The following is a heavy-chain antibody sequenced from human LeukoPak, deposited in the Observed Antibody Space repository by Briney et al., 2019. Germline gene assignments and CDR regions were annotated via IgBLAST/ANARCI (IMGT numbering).Heavy chain of an antibody. CDR1: GGTFSSYA. CDR2: IIPIFGTA. Sequence: SVKVPCKASGGTFSSYAISWVRQAPGQGLEWMGGIIPIFGTANYAQKFQGRVTITADESTSTAYMELSSLRSEDTAVYYCARGVRELRYFDWLFNWGQGTLVTVSS. J-gene: IGHJ4*02. CDR3: ARGVRELRYFDWLFN. V-gene: IGHV1-69*13. D-gene: IGHD3-9*01.